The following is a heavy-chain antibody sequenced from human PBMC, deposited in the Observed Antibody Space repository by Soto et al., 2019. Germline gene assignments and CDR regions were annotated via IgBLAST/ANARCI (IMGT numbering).Heavy chain of an antibody. D-gene: IGHD2-2*01. J-gene: IGHJ4*02. CDR1: GGSFSGYY. Sequence: SETLSLTCAGYGGSFSGYYWSWIRQPPGKGLEWIGEINHSGSTNYNPSLKSRVTISVDTSKNQFSLKLSSVTAADTAVYYCARTVVVPAAMDYDYWGQGTLITVSS. CDR2: INHSGST. CDR3: ARTVVVPAAMDYDY. V-gene: IGHV4-34*01.